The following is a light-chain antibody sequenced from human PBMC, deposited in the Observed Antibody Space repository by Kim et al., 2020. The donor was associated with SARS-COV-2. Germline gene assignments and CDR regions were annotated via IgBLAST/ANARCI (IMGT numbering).Light chain of an antibody. J-gene: IGLJ2*01. CDR2: GKN. CDR3: NSRDSSGNHVG. Sequence: ELTQDPAVSVALGQTVRITCQGDSLRSYYASWYQQKPGQAPVLVIYGKNNRPSGIPDRFSGSSSGNTASLTITGGQAEDEADYYCNSRDSSGNHVGFGG. CDR1: SLRSYY. V-gene: IGLV3-19*01.